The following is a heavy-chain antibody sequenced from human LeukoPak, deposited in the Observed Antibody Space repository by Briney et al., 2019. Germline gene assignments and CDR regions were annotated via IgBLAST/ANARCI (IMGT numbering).Heavy chain of an antibody. CDR2: IYYSGST. CDR1: GASIITSSYY. V-gene: IGHV4-39*01. D-gene: IGHD6-13*01. Sequence: PSETLSLTCTVSGASIITSSYYWGWLRQPPGKGLEWIANIYYSGSTYYNPSLRSRVTISVDTSRNQFSLKLSSVTAADTAVYYCARIAGAGWFDPWGQGTLVTVSS. J-gene: IGHJ5*02. CDR3: ARIAGAGWFDP.